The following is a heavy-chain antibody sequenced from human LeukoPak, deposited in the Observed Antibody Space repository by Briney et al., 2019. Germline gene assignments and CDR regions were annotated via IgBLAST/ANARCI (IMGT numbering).Heavy chain of an antibody. J-gene: IGHJ4*02. CDR2: ISGSGGST. Sequence: QPGGSLRLSCAASGFTFSSCDMSWVRQAPGKGLEWVSAISGSGGSTYYADSVKGRFTISRDNSKNTLYLQMNSLRAEDTAVYYCAKNSYYYGSGSYYFDYWGQGTLVTVSS. CDR1: GFTFSSCD. V-gene: IGHV3-23*01. D-gene: IGHD3-10*01. CDR3: AKNSYYYGSGSYYFDY.